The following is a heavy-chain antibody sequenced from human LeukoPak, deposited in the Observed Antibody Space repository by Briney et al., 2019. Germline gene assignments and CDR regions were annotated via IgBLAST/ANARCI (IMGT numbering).Heavy chain of an antibody. Sequence: SETLSLTCTVSGGSISSYDWSWIRQPPGKGLEWIGYIYYRGSTSYNPSLKSRVTISVDTSKSQFSLKMNSVTAADTAVYYCARYQISGGAFDIWGQGTTVTVSS. J-gene: IGHJ3*02. CDR2: IYYRGST. D-gene: IGHD2-2*01. CDR1: GGSISSYD. CDR3: ARYQISGGAFDI. V-gene: IGHV4-59*08.